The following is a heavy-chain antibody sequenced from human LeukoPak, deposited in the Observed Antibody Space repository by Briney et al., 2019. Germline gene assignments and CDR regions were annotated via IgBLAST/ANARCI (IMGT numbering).Heavy chain of an antibody. D-gene: IGHD6-19*01. J-gene: IGHJ4*02. Sequence: GGSLRLSCAASGLTFSSYGMHWVRQAPGKGLEWVAVIWYDGSNKYYADSVKGRFTISRDNSKNTLYLQMNSLRAEDTAVYYCARDFRIAVAGRGGGFDYWGQGTLVTVSS. CDR3: ARDFRIAVAGRGGGFDY. V-gene: IGHV3-33*01. CDR1: GLTFSSYG. CDR2: IWYDGSNK.